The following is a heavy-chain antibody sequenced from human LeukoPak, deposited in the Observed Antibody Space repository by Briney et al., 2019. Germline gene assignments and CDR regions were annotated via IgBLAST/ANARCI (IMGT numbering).Heavy chain of an antibody. V-gene: IGHV4-34*01. CDR2: INHSGST. J-gene: IGHJ4*02. Sequence: PSETPSLTCAVYGGSFSGYYWSWIRQPPGKGLEWIGEINHSGSTNYNPSLKSRVTISVDTSKNQFSLKLSSVTAADTAVYYCARGRYYGDYTKPFDYWGQGTLVTVSS. CDR1: GGSFSGYY. D-gene: IGHD4-17*01. CDR3: ARGRYYGDYTKPFDY.